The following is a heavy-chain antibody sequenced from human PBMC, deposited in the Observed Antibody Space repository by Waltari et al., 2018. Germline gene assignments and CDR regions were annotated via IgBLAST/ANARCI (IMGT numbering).Heavy chain of an antibody. D-gene: IGHD1-1*01. CDR2: IYYSGST. J-gene: IGHJ6*02. V-gene: IGHV4-39*01. CDR1: GGSISSRSYY. CDR3: ARLRNWHYYYYYGMDV. Sequence: QLQLQESGPGLVKPSETLSLTCTVSGGSISSRSYYWGWVRQPPGKGLEWIGSIYYSGSTYYNPSLKSRVTISVDTSKNQFSLKLSSVTAADTAEYYCARLRNWHYYYYYGMDVWGQGTTVTVSS.